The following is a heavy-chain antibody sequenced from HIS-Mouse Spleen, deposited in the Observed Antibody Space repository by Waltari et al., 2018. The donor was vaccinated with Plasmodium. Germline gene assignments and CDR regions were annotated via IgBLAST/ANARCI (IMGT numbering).Heavy chain of an antibody. Sequence: QVQLVQSGAEVKKPGASVKVSCKVSGYTITELSMHWVGQAPGKGLEGMGGFDPEDGETIYAQKFQGRVTMTEDTSTDTAYMELSSLRSEDTAVYYCATDRFGGRSLDYWGQGTLVTVSS. J-gene: IGHJ4*02. CDR1: GYTITELS. CDR3: ATDRFGGRSLDY. V-gene: IGHV1-24*01. CDR2: FDPEDGET. D-gene: IGHD3-10*01.